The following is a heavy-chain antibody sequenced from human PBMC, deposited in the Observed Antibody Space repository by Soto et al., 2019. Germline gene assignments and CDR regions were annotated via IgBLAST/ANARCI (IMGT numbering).Heavy chain of an antibody. Sequence: SETLSLTCTVSNGSISTYYWSWLRQPPGKGLEWIGYIYNSGTTNYNPSLKSRVTISADTSKNQVSLKLSSVTAADTAVYYCAGGSSAYKNFDYGGQGTQVPVSS. CDR1: NGSISTYY. CDR2: IYNSGTT. D-gene: IGHD5-12*01. J-gene: IGHJ4*02. V-gene: IGHV4-59*08. CDR3: AGGSSAYKNFDY.